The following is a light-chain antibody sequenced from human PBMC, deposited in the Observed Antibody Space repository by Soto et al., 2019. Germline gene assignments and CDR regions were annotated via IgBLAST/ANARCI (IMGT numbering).Light chain of an antibody. V-gene: IGLV2-8*01. CDR3: SSYAGSNNYV. CDR1: SSDVGGYDF. J-gene: IGLJ1*01. Sequence: QSALTXPASGTGSPGQSVTITSNRTSSDVGGYDFVSWYQQHPGKAPKLMIHEVSKRPSGVPDRFSGSKSGNTASLTVSGLQAEDEADYYCSSYAGSNNYVFGTGTKVTVL. CDR2: EVS.